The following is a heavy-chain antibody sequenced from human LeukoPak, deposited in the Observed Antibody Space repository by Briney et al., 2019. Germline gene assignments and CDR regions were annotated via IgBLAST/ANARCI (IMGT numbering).Heavy chain of an antibody. Sequence: SETLSLTCTVSGGSISSSSYYWGWIRQPPGKGLEWIGYIYYSGSTYYNPSLKSRVTISVDTSKNQFSLKLSSVTAADTAVYYCAREGSGYSSSSDAFDIWGQGTMVTVSS. CDR3: AREGSGYSSSSDAFDI. J-gene: IGHJ3*02. V-gene: IGHV4-30-4*08. CDR1: GGSISSSSYY. D-gene: IGHD6-6*01. CDR2: IYYSGST.